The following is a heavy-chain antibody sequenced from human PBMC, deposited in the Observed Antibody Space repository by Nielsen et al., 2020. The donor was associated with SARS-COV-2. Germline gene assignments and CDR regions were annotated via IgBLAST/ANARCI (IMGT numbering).Heavy chain of an antibody. CDR2: ISSSSSYI. Sequence: GESLKISCAASGFTFSSYSMNWVRQAPGKGLEWVSSISSSSSYIYYADSVKGRFTISRDNAKNSLYLQMNSLRAEDTAVYYCARDHSFPCDGDCYSIGFDYWGQGTLVTVSS. J-gene: IGHJ4*02. CDR1: GFTFSSYS. V-gene: IGHV3-21*01. CDR3: ARDHSFPCDGDCYSIGFDY. D-gene: IGHD2-21*02.